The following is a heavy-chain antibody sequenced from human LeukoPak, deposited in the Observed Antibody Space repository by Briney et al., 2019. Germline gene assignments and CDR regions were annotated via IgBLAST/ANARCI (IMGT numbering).Heavy chain of an antibody. CDR3: TRGGLFRGGLHWLDL. J-gene: IGHJ5*02. CDR1: GHRHSGTSAG. D-gene: IGHD3-10*01. V-gene: IGHV6-1*01. Sequence: SHPLSLTCATSGHRHSGTSAGWNWITKSPSRGLDRLERIYYRPKRYNDYEPSVKSRITINRDTYKNQFSLQLNSVTHDDTAVYYCTRGGLFRGGLHWLDLWGQGTLVTVSS. CDR2: IYYRPKRYN.